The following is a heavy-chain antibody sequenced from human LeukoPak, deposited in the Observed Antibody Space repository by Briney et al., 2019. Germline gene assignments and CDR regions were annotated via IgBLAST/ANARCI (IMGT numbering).Heavy chain of an antibody. D-gene: IGHD3-22*01. CDR3: AATYYYDSSGYYPIDAFDI. Sequence: ASVKVSCKASGYTFTSYGISWVRQAPGQGLEWMGWISAYNGNTNYAQKLQGRVTMTTDTSTSTAYMELRSLRSDDTAVYYCAATYYYDSSGYYPIDAFDIWGQGTMVTVSS. V-gene: IGHV1-18*01. CDR1: GYTFTSYG. J-gene: IGHJ3*02. CDR2: ISAYNGNT.